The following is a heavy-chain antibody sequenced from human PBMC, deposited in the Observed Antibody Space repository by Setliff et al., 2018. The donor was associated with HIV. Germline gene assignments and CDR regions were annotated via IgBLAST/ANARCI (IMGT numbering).Heavy chain of an antibody. CDR2: IYYSGST. J-gene: IGHJ5*02. D-gene: IGHD3-10*01. CDR1: GGSISSGDYF. Sequence: PSETLSLTCTVSGGSISSGDYFWSWIRQPPGKGLEWIGYIYYSGSTYYNPSLKSRVTISVDTSKNQFSLKLSSVTAADTAVYYCARAGGSGSYYWFDPWGRGTLVTVSS. V-gene: IGHV4-30-4*08. CDR3: ARAGGSGSYYWFDP.